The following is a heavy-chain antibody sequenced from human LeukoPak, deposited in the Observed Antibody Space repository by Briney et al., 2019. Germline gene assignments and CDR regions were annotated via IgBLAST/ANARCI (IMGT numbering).Heavy chain of an antibody. J-gene: IGHJ4*02. CDR1: GGPINNYY. CDR2: VYYSGGT. D-gene: IGHD1-26*01. V-gene: IGHV4-59*01. CDR3: AREWRGAFFDY. Sequence: SETLSLTCNVSGGPINNYYWGWLRQSPGKGLEWIASVYYSGGTDYNPPLKSRVTISLDKSKNHFSLSLTSVTAADTAVYYCAREWRGAFFDYWGQGTPVTVSS.